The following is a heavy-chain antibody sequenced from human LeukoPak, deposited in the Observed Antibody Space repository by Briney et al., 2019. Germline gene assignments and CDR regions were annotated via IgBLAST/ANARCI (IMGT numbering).Heavy chain of an antibody. Sequence: GGSLRLSCAASGFTFDDYAMHWVRQAPGKGLEWVSLISWDGGSTDYADSVRGRFTISRDNSKKSLYLQMNSVRAEDTALYYCAKDSLAVAGESYFDYWGQGTLVTVSS. CDR2: ISWDGGST. CDR1: GFTFDDYA. D-gene: IGHD6-19*01. CDR3: AKDSLAVAGESYFDY. J-gene: IGHJ4*02. V-gene: IGHV3-43D*03.